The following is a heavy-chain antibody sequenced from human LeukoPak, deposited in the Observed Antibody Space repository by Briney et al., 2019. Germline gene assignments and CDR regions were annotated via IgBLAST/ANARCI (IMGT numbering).Heavy chain of an antibody. J-gene: IGHJ3*02. CDR3: ARGGIVLMVYAYTDAFDI. CDR2: INPSGGST. V-gene: IGHV1-46*03. CDR1: GYTFTSYY. D-gene: IGHD2-8*01. Sequence: ASVKVSCKASGYTFTSYYMHWVRQAPGQGLEWMGIINPSGGSTSYAQKFQGRVTMTRDTSTSTVYMELSSLRSEDTAVYYCARGGIVLMVYAYTDAFDIWGQWTMVTVSS.